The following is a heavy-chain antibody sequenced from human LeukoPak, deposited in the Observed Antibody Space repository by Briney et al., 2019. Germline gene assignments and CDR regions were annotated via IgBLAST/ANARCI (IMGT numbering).Heavy chain of an antibody. CDR1: GFTFSSYS. Sequence: GGSLRLSCAASGFTFSSYSMNWVRQAPGKGLEWVSSISSSSSYIYYADSVKGRFTISRDNAKNSLYLQMNSLRAEDTAVYYCARFEKFADAFDIWGQGTMVTVSS. CDR2: ISSSSSYI. V-gene: IGHV3-21*01. CDR3: ARFEKFADAFDI. D-gene: IGHD3-16*01. J-gene: IGHJ3*02.